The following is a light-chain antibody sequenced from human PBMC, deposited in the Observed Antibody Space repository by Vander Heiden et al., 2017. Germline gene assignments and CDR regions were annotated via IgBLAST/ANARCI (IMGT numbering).Light chain of an antibody. CDR2: GAS. Sequence: EIVMTQSPATLSVSPGERATLSCRASQSVSNNLAWYQQKPGQAPRLLIYGASTRATGVPARFSGSGSGTEFTLTISSLQSEDFAVYYCQQYHNWPITFGQGTQLEIK. CDR3: QQYHNWPIT. J-gene: IGKJ5*01. V-gene: IGKV3-15*01. CDR1: QSVSNN.